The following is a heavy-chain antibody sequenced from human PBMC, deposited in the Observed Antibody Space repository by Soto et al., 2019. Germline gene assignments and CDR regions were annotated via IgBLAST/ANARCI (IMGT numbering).Heavy chain of an antibody. V-gene: IGHV3-9*01. CDR1: GVNFDDFS. D-gene: IGHD3-3*01. J-gene: IGHJ4*02. Sequence: GGSLRLSCVGTGVNFDDFSMHWVRQAPGKGLEWVSGITWNSRVLAYADSVKGRFTISRDNARNSLYLQMDSLRDEDTALYYCAKGRYDFWSPYYFDSWGQGTLVTVSS. CDR2: ITWNSRVL. CDR3: AKGRYDFWSPYYFDS.